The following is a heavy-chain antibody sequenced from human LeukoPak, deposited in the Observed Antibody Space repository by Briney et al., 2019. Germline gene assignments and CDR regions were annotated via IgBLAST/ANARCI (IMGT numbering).Heavy chain of an antibody. J-gene: IGHJ6*03. Sequence: GGSLRLSCAASGFTFSSYWMSWVRQAPGKGLEWVANIKQDGSEKYYVDSVKGRFTISRDNAKNSLYLQMNSLRAEDTAVYYCARDSFRVATITFYYYYMDVWGKGTTVTVSS. CDR1: GFTFSSYW. V-gene: IGHV3-7*01. D-gene: IGHD5-12*01. CDR3: ARDSFRVATITFYYYYMDV. CDR2: IKQDGSEK.